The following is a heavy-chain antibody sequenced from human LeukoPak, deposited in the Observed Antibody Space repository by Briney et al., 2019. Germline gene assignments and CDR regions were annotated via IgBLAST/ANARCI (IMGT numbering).Heavy chain of an antibody. Sequence: GGSLRLSCAASGFTFSSYSVNWVRQAPGKGREWVSYVSSSSSTIYYADSVKGRFTISRDNAKNSLYLQMNSLRAEDTAVYYCARTIQLWSYFDYWGQGTLVTVSS. V-gene: IGHV3-48*01. CDR2: VSSSSSTI. CDR3: ARTIQLWSYFDY. J-gene: IGHJ4*02. D-gene: IGHD5-18*01. CDR1: GFTFSSYS.